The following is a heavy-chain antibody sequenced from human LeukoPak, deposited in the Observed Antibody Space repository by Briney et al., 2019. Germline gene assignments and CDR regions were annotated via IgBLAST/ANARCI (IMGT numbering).Heavy chain of an antibody. Sequence: TLCFSSAASRFTVYDFAMDWDCPGPGMGLVWVFGISWNSGSIAFADSVKGRFTISRDNAKNSLYLQMNSLRAEDTAFYYCAKGEVVVLTGAAFDYWGQGTLVTVSS. J-gene: IGHJ4*02. V-gene: IGHV3-9*01. CDR1: RFTVYDFA. CDR3: AKGEVVVLTGAAFDY. D-gene: IGHD2-2*01. CDR2: ISWNSGSI.